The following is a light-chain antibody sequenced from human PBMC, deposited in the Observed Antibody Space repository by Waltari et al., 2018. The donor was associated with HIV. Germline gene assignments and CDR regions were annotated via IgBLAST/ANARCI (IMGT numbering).Light chain of an antibody. CDR2: DDS. V-gene: IGLV3-21*02. Sequence: SYVLTQPPSVSVALGQTARIARGGNNIGSKRMHWYQQKPGQAPVLVVHDDSDRPSGIPERFFGFNSGNTATLTISRVEAGDEADYYCQVWDSSSDLVVFGGGTKLTVL. CDR3: QVWDSSSDLVV. CDR1: NIGSKR. J-gene: IGLJ2*01.